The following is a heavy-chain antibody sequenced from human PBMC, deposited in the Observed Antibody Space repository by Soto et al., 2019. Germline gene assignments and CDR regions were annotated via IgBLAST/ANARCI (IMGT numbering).Heavy chain of an antibody. J-gene: IGHJ6*02. D-gene: IGHD6-19*01. CDR3: ARGPGIAVAGIYGMDV. V-gene: IGHV3-74*01. CDR1: GFTFSSYW. Sequence: PGGSLRLSCAASGFTFSSYWMHWVRQAPGKGLVWVSRINSDGSSTSYADSVKGRFTISRDNAKNTLYLQMNSLRAEDTAVYYCARGPGIAVAGIYGMDVWGQGTRVTVSS. CDR2: INSDGSST.